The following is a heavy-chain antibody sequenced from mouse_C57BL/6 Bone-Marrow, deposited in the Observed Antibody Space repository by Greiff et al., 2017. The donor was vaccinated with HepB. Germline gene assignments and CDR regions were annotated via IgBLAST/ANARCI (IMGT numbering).Heavy chain of an antibody. CDR3: APTMVTTDWYFDV. CDR1: GFNIKNTY. J-gene: IGHJ1*03. D-gene: IGHD2-2*01. CDR2: IDPANGNT. Sequence: EVQLVESVAELVRPGASVKLSCTASGFNIKNTYMHWVKQRPEQGLEWIGRIDPANGNTKYAPKFQGKATITADTSSNTAYLQLSSLTSEDTAIYYCAPTMVTTDWYFDVWGTGTTVTVSS. V-gene: IGHV14-3*01.